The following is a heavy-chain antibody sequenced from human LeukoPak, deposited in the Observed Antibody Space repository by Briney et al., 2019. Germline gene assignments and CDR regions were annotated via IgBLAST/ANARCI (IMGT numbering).Heavy chain of an antibody. CDR1: GGSISTYY. D-gene: IGHD3-3*01. CDR3: ASRSSIWSGYQDTLYYFDS. CDR2: IYYSGST. J-gene: IGHJ4*02. Sequence: SETLSLTCTVSGGSISTYYWSWFRQPPGKGLEYIGYIYYSGSTYYNPSLKSRVTISVDTSKNKFSLKLSSVTAADTAVYYCASRSSIWSGYQDTLYYFDSWGQGTLVTVSS. V-gene: IGHV4-59*01.